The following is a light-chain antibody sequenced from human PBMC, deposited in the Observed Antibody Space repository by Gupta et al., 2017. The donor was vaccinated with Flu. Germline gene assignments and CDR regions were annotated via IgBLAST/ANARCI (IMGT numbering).Light chain of an antibody. Sequence: EIVMTQSPLTLSVSPGESATLSCRASQSVNSNLMWYQQKPGQAPRLLIYGASTRTTGVPDRFSGSGSGTELTLTISGVQSEDVAVYYCHQFHKWPYIFGQGTKLEIK. CDR1: QSVNSN. CDR3: HQFHKWPYI. J-gene: IGKJ2*01. V-gene: IGKV3-15*01. CDR2: GAS.